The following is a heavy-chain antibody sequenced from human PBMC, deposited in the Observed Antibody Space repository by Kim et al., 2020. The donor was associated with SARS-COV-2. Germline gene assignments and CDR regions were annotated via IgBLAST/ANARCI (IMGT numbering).Heavy chain of an antibody. CDR2: ISSSGSTI. D-gene: IGHD2-21*01. CDR3: ARDRLVAPFDH. V-gene: IGHV3-48*03. CDR1: GFTFSSYE. J-gene: IGHJ4*02. Sequence: GGSLRLSCAASGFTFSSYEMNWVRQAPGKGLEWVSYISSSGSTIYYADSVKGRFTISRDNAKNSLYLQMNSLRAEDTAVYYCARDRLVAPFDHWGQGTLVTVSS.